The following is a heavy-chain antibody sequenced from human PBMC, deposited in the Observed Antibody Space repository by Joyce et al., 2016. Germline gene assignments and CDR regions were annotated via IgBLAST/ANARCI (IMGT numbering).Heavy chain of an antibody. Sequence: EEQLVESGGGLVQPGGSLRPSCVASGFSFSGHWMSWGRQVPGKGLEWVANIKQDGREKNYVDSVKGRFTISRDNAKKSLYLQMSSLRAEDTAVYYCARETSGGSYHGRLDYWGQGALVTVSS. D-gene: IGHD1-26*01. CDR3: ARETSGGSYHGRLDY. V-gene: IGHV3-7*03. CDR2: IKQDGREK. J-gene: IGHJ4*02. CDR1: GFSFSGHW.